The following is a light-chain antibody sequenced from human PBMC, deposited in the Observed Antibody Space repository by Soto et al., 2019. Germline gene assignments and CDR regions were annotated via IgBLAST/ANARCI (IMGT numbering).Light chain of an antibody. Sequence: DIQMTQSPSSLSASVGDIVTITCRASQSISSYLNWYQQKPGKAPKLLIYAASSLQSGVPSRFSCSGSGTDFTLTISSLQPEDFATYYCQQSYSTPRTVGPGTKVDIK. CDR2: AAS. V-gene: IGKV1-39*01. J-gene: IGKJ3*01. CDR1: QSISSY. CDR3: QQSYSTPRT.